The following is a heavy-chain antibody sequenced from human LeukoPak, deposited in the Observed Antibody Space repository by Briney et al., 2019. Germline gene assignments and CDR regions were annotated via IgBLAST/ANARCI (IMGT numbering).Heavy chain of an antibody. CDR2: INPNSGGT. CDR3: ARDADDSREKSWFDP. Sequence: ASVKVSCKASGYTFTGYYMHWVRQAPGQGLEWMGWINPNSGGTNYAQKFQGRVTMTRDTSISTACMELSRLRSDDTAVYYCARDADDSREKSWFDPWGQGTLVTVSS. J-gene: IGHJ5*02. V-gene: IGHV1-2*02. CDR1: GYTFTGYY. D-gene: IGHD3-22*01.